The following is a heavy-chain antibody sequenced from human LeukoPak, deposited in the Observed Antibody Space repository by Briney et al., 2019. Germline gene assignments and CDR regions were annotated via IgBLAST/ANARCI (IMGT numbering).Heavy chain of an antibody. Sequence: ASVKVSCKASGYTFTSYGISWVRQAPGQGLEWMGWISAYNGNTNYAQKLQGRVTTTTDTSTSTAYMELRSLRSDDTAVYYCARVVSITGIWTDYNWFDPWGQGTLVTVSS. V-gene: IGHV1-18*01. J-gene: IGHJ5*02. CDR2: ISAYNGNT. D-gene: IGHD1-20*01. CDR1: GYTFTSYG. CDR3: ARVVSITGIWTDYNWFDP.